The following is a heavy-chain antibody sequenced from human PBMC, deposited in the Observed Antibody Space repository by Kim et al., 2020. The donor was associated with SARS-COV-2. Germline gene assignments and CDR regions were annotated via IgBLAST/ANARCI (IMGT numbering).Heavy chain of an antibody. CDR3: ARDYYDSSGYYSYYYYGMDV. J-gene: IGHJ6*02. Sequence: RFTISRDNAKNSLYLQMNSLRAEDTAVYYCARDYYDSSGYYSYYYYGMDVWGQGTTVTVSS. V-gene: IGHV3-7*04. D-gene: IGHD3-22*01.